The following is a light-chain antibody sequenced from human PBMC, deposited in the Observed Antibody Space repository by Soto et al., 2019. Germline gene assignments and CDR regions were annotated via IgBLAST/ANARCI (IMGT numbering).Light chain of an antibody. CDR3: SSYTSSSTYNYV. CDR2: EVS. Sequence: QSVLTQPASVSGSPGQSITISCTGTSSDVGGYNYVSWYQQHPGKAPKLMIYEVSNRPSGVPNRFSGSKSGNTASLTISGLQAEDEADYYCSSYTSSSTYNYVFGTGTKVTVL. J-gene: IGLJ1*01. V-gene: IGLV2-14*01. CDR1: SSDVGGYNY.